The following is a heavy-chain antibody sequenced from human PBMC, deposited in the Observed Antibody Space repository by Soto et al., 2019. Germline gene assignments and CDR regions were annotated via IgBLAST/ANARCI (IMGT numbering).Heavy chain of an antibody. Sequence: QVQLQQWGAGLLKPSETLSLTCAVYGGSFSGYYWSWIRQPPGKGLEWIGEINHSVSTNYNPSLKSRVTISVDTSKNQFSLKLSSVTAADTAVYYCARGALDCSGGSCYYFDYWGQGTLVTVSS. J-gene: IGHJ4*02. CDR3: ARGALDCSGGSCYYFDY. D-gene: IGHD2-15*01. CDR2: INHSVST. CDR1: GGSFSGYY. V-gene: IGHV4-34*01.